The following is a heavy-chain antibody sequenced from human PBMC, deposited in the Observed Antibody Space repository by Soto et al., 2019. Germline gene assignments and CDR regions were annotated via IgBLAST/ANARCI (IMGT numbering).Heavy chain of an antibody. CDR1: GCSISSYY. CDR2: IYYTGTT. J-gene: IGHJ5*02. D-gene: IGHD4-17*01. V-gene: IGHV4-59*01. CDR3: KKLPWADYGGIFDP. Sequence: TSETLSLTCTVSGCSISSYYWSWIRQPPGKGLEWIGYIYYTGTTNYNPSLKSRVTISVDTSKNQFSLKLSSVTTADTAVCYCKKLPWADYGGIFDPWGQGTLVTVSS.